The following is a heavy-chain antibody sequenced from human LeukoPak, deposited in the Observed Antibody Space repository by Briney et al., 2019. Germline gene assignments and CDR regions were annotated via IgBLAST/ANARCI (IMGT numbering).Heavy chain of an antibody. V-gene: IGHV3-23*01. CDR1: GFTFSNYA. Sequence: PGGSLRLSCAASGFTFSNYAMSWVRQAPGRGLEWVSAISGSGGITYYADSVKGRFTISRDNSKNTLYLQMNSLRAEDTAVYYCTKVPSYYYDSSGYYYIDYWGQGTLVTVPS. CDR3: TKVPSYYYDSSGYYYIDY. J-gene: IGHJ4*02. D-gene: IGHD3-22*01. CDR2: ISGSGGIT.